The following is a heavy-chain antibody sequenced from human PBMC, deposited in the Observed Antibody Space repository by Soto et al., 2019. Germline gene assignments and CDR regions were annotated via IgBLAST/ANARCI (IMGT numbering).Heavy chain of an antibody. J-gene: IGHJ4*02. CDR2: ISGSGGST. Sequence: GGSLRLSCAASGFTFSSYAMSWVRQAPGKGLEWVSAISGSGGSTYYADSVKGRFTISRDNSKNTLYLQMNSLRAEDTAVYYCAKGYYYYDSSGYYYWGQGTLVTVSS. V-gene: IGHV3-23*01. D-gene: IGHD3-22*01. CDR3: AKGYYYYDSSGYYY. CDR1: GFTFSSYA.